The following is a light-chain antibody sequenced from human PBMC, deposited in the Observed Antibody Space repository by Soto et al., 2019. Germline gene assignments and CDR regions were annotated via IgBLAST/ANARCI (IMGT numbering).Light chain of an antibody. V-gene: IGLV2-14*03. CDR2: DVS. Sequence: QSALTQPASVSGSPGQSITISCTGTSSDVGGYNYVSWYHHHPGIAPKLMIYDVSLRPSGVSNRFSGSKSGNTASLTISGLQAEDEGDYYCRSYTSTTTVVFGGGTKLTVL. CDR1: SSDVGGYNY. CDR3: RSYTSTTTVV. J-gene: IGLJ3*02.